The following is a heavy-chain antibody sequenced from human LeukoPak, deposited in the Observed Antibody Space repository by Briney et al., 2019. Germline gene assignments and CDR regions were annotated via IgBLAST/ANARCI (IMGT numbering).Heavy chain of an antibody. CDR3: ARLLGSFGVIIGLDY. V-gene: IGHV4-59*02. D-gene: IGHD3-3*01. Sequence: SVTLSLTCTVSDDSVSSFYWSWIRQPPGKRLEWIGSIYTNGSTHYNPSLKSRVSISVGSKNQFHLKVRSVTATDTAMYYCARLLGSFGVIIGLDYWGHGTFVTVSS. CDR1: DDSVSSFY. CDR2: IYTNGST. J-gene: IGHJ4*01.